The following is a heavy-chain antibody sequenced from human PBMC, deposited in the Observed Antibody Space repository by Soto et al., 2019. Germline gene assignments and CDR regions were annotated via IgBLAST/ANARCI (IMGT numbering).Heavy chain of an antibody. CDR3: TTEYPY. D-gene: IGHD2-2*02. Sequence: LRLSCSPSVFTFSNAWIIWVRQAPVKVLECVVRIKSKTDGGTTDYAAPVKGRFTISRDDSKNTLYLQMNSLKTEDTAVYYCTTEYPYWGQGTLVTVSS. CDR1: VFTFSNAW. J-gene: IGHJ4*02. V-gene: IGHV3-15*01. CDR2: IKSKTDGGTT.